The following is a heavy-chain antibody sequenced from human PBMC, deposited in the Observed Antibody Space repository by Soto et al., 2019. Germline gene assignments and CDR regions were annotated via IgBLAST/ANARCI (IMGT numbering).Heavy chain of an antibody. Sequence: GGSLRLSCAASGFIFSNYGMHWVRQAPGKGLEWVALIYYDGSYENYADSVKGRFTISRDNSRSTLWLQMNSLRVEDTAVYYCAREETAWPLAYGLDVWGQGTTVTVSS. CDR1: GFIFSNYG. J-gene: IGHJ6*02. CDR2: IYYDGSYE. D-gene: IGHD2-21*02. V-gene: IGHV3-33*01. CDR3: AREETAWPLAYGLDV.